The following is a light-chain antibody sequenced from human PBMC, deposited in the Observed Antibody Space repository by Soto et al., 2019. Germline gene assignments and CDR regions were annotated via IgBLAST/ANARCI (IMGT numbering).Light chain of an antibody. Sequence: DIQMTQSPSSLSASVGDRVTITCRASQSIHNYLNWYQLKPGIAPRLLIYAASSLQSGVPSRFSGSGSGTDFTLTISSLQPDDFATYYCQQSYDVPRTFGPGTKVDFK. V-gene: IGKV1-39*01. CDR2: AAS. J-gene: IGKJ3*01. CDR1: QSIHNY. CDR3: QQSYDVPRT.